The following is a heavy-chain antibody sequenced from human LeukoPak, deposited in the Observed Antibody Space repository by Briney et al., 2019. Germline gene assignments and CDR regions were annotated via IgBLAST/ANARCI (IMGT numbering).Heavy chain of an antibody. CDR2: IYWNDDK. CDR3: AHSVLISKYDFWSGPGV. V-gene: IGHV2-5*01. CDR1: GFSLSTSGVG. J-gene: IGHJ6*02. Sequence: PGPTLVKPPPTLTLTCTFSGFSLSTSGVGVGWIRQPPVKALEWLALIYWNDDKRYSPSLKSRLTITKDTSKNQVVLTMTNMDHVDTATYYCAHSVLISKYDFWSGPGVWGQGTTVTVSS. D-gene: IGHD3-3*01.